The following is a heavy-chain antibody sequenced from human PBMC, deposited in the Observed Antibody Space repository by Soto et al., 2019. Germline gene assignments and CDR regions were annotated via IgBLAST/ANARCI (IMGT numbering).Heavy chain of an antibody. Sequence: EVQLAESGGNMVQPGGSLRLSCVASGFTFNNYDMHWVRQAPGKGLEYVSSISSNGGTTYYGNSVKGRFTISRDNSKNTLYLQMGSLSPEDMAVYYCVRRVSGNDDYWGQGTLVTVSS. J-gene: IGHJ4*02. CDR3: VRRVSGNDDY. D-gene: IGHD1-1*01. V-gene: IGHV3-64*01. CDR1: GFTFNNYD. CDR2: ISSNGGTT.